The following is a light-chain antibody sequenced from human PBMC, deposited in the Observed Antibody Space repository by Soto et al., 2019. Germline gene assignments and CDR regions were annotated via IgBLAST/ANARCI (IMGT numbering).Light chain of an antibody. CDR3: QQRSNWRGIT. CDR2: DAS. Sequence: DIVLTQSPGTLSLSPGERATLSCRASQSVGSIYLAWYQQKPGQAPRLLIYDASNRATGIPARFSGSGSGTDFTLTISSLEPEDFAVYYCQQRSNWRGITFGQGTRLEIK. CDR1: QSVGSIY. J-gene: IGKJ5*01. V-gene: IGKV3D-20*02.